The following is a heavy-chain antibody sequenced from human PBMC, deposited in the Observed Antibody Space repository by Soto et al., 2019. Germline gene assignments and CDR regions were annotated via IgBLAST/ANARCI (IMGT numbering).Heavy chain of an antibody. V-gene: IGHV1-69*13. CDR2: IIPIFGTA. CDR3: ASGCTNGVCPSGGYYYGMDV. Sequence: VKVSCKASGGTFSSYAISWVRQAPGQGLEWMGGIIPIFGTANYAQKFQGRVTITADESTSTAYMELSSLRSEDTAVYYCASGCTNGVCPSGGYYYGMDVWGQGTTVTVSS. D-gene: IGHD2-8*01. J-gene: IGHJ6*02. CDR1: GGTFSSYA.